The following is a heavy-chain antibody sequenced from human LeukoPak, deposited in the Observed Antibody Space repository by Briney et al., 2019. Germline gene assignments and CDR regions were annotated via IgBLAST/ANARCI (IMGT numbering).Heavy chain of an antibody. Sequence: GGSLRLSCAASGFTFSNAWMSWVRQAPGKGLEWVGRIKSKTDGGTTDYAAPVKGRFTISRDDSKNALYLQMNSLKTEDTAVYYCTTELIYGSGSYYKGDYWGQGTLVTVSS. CDR3: TTELIYGSGSYYKGDY. V-gene: IGHV3-15*01. J-gene: IGHJ4*02. D-gene: IGHD3-10*01. CDR2: IKSKTDGGTT. CDR1: GFTFSNAW.